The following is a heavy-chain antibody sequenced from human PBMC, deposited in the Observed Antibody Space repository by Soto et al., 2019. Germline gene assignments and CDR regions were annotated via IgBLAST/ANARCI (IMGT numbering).Heavy chain of an antibody. CDR3: AGGVNLRLDV. V-gene: IGHV4-31*02. D-gene: IGHD3-3*01. CDR1: GGAFNSGGYS. CDR2: IYYSGST. J-gene: IGHJ4*02. Sequence: SSETQSLTGTVAGGAFNSGGYSWRWIGQHPGTGLEWSGYIYYSGSTYSNPALKSRVTISVDTSKNQFVLNISPVTAAVSALCSSAGGVNLRLDVRGQGTRVTISS.